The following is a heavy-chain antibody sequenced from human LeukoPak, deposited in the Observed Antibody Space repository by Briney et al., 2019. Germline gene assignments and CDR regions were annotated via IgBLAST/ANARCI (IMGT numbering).Heavy chain of an antibody. D-gene: IGHD2-2*01. CDR1: GGSIWTSDYY. Sequence: SETLSLTCTVSGGSIWTSDYYWGCIRQFPGKGLEWIGTISDGGSTYYNPSLESRVIISVDTSKNQFSLKLSSVTAADTAVYYCVRHCCSTPSKRAFDIWGQGTLVTVSS. CDR2: ISDGGST. V-gene: IGHV4-39*01. J-gene: IGHJ3*02. CDR3: VRHCCSTPSKRAFDI.